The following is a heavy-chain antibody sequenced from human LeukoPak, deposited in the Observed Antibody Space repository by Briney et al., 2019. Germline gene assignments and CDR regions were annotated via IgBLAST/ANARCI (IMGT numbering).Heavy chain of an antibody. V-gene: IGHV4-34*01. CDR1: AVARSGEY. D-gene: IGHD1-26*01. CDR3: ARSGSYPHLVW. J-gene: IGHJ4*02. CDR2: INHSGST. Sequence: SETLSLTCAVYAVARSGEYWSRIRQPPGKGLEWIGEINHSGSTNYNPSLKSRVIISVDTSKNQFSLNLRSVTAAGTAVYYCARSGSYPHLVWWGQGTLVTVSS.